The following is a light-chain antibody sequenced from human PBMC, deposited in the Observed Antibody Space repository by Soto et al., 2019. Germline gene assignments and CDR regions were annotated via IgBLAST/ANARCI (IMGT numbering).Light chain of an antibody. J-gene: IGKJ1*01. V-gene: IGKV3-20*01. Sequence: EIVLTQSPGTLSLSPGERATLSCRASQSVSSSYLAWYQQKPGQAPRLLIYGASSRATGIPDRFSGSGSGTDFTLTVSRLDPDDFAVYYCQQYGSSPRTFGQGTKVDI. CDR3: QQYGSSPRT. CDR2: GAS. CDR1: QSVSSSY.